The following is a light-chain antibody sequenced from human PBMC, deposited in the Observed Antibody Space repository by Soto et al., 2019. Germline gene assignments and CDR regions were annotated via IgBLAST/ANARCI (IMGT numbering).Light chain of an antibody. CDR2: AAS. J-gene: IGKJ5*01. Sequence: IQMTQSPSSLSASVGDRVTITCRASQSISSYLTWYQQKPGKAPQLLIYAASSLQSGVPSRFSGSGSGPDFTLTISSLQPEDFATYYCQQSCSTPITFGQGTRLEIK. V-gene: IGKV1-39*01. CDR3: QQSCSTPIT. CDR1: QSISSY.